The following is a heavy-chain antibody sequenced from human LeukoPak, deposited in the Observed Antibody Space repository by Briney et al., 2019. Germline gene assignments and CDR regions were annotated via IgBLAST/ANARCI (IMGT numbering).Heavy chain of an antibody. D-gene: IGHD2-8*02. CDR1: GFTFTNFA. Sequence: PGESLRLSCAASGFTFTNFAMTWVRQAPGKGLEWVSFIDGIGDSIHYADSVKGRFTISRDNSKNTLYLQMNSLRAEDAAVYYCAKTLVPPTNLDSNFFFYGMDVWGEGTAVTVSS. V-gene: IGHV3-23*01. CDR3: AKTLVPPTNLDSNFFFYGMDV. J-gene: IGHJ6*04. CDR2: IDGIGDSI.